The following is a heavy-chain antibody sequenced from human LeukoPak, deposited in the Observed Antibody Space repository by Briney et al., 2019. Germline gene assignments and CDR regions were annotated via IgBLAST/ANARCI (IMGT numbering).Heavy chain of an antibody. CDR3: ARDSPVWSGSYYYYYGMDV. CDR2: INPNCGGT. CDR1: GYTFTGYY. D-gene: IGHD3-3*01. J-gene: IGHJ6*02. V-gene: IGHV1-2*02. Sequence: ACVKVSCLGSGYTFTGYYLHWVRQPPAQGLGWVGWINPNCGGTNYAQKFQGRVTMTRDTSISTAYMELSRLRSDDTAVYYCARDSPVWSGSYYYYYGMDVWGQGTTVTVSS.